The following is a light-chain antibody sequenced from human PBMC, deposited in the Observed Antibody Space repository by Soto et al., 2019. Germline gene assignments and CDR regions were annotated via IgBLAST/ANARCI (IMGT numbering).Light chain of an antibody. CDR1: SSDVGGYNY. CDR2: DVS. Sequence: QSVLTQPASVSGSPGQSITISCTGTSSDVGGYNYVSWYQQHPGKAPKLMIYDVSNRPSGVSNRFCGSKSGNTASLTISGLQAEDEADYYCSSYTGSSTYVVFGGGAKVTVL. CDR3: SSYTGSSTYVV. J-gene: IGLJ2*01. V-gene: IGLV2-14*01.